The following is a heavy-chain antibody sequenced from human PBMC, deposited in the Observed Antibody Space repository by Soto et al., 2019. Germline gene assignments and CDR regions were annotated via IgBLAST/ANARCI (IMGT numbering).Heavy chain of an antibody. V-gene: IGHV1-69*13. CDR2: IIPIFGTA. CDR1: GGTFSSYA. J-gene: IGHJ6*02. D-gene: IGHD1-26*01. CDR3: ARLGSYHRPVDYYYYYYGMDV. Sequence: ASVKVSCKASGGTFSSYAISWVRQAPGQGLEWMGGIIPIFGTANYAQKFQGRVTITADESTSTAYMELSSLRSEDTAVYYCARLGSYHRPVDYYYYYYGMDVWGQGTTVTVSS.